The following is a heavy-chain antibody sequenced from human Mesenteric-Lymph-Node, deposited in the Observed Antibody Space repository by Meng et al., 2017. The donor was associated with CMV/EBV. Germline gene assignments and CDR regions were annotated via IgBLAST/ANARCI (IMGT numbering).Heavy chain of an antibody. D-gene: IGHD1-7*01. CDR1: GFAFNHYG. V-gene: IGHV3-30-3*01. CDR2: ISYDGRDQ. CDR3: ARDRKAYNLNYDWFDS. Sequence: GESLKISCAASGFAFNHYGVHWVRHAPGKGLEWLAVISYDGRDQYYADSVEGRFTISRDNSRNTLYLEMNTLTPEDTAVYYCARDRKAYNLNYDWFDSWGQGTLVTVSS. J-gene: IGHJ5*01.